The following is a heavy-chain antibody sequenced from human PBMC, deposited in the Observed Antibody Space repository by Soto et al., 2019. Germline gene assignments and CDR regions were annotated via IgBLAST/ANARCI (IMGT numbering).Heavy chain of an antibody. Sequence: HLGGSLRLSCAASGFTVSSNYMGWVRQAPGKGLEWVSFIKSGDSAYYADSVRGRFTVSRHDSKNTLYLQMNSLSADDSAVYYCARRALSGDADCWGQGTRVTVSS. J-gene: IGHJ1*01. CDR1: GFTVSSNY. V-gene: IGHV3-53*01. CDR2: IKSGDSA. D-gene: IGHD2-21*01. CDR3: ARRALSGDADC.